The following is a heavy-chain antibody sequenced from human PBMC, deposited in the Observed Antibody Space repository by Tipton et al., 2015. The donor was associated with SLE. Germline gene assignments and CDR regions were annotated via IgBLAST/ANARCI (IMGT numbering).Heavy chain of an antibody. CDR1: GYFFTNYG. Sequence: QLVQSGAELKKPGASVKVSCKTSGYFFTNYGISWVRQAPGQGLEWMGWISTDKGYANYAQKFQGRVTMTADTSTSTAYMELRSLTSDDTALYYCVRETGGARYWGQGTLVTVSP. V-gene: IGHV1-18*01. J-gene: IGHJ4*02. D-gene: IGHD2-8*02. CDR2: ISTDKGYA. CDR3: VRETGGARY.